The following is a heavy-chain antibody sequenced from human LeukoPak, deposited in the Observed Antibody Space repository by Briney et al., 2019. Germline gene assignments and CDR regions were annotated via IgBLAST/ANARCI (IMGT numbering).Heavy chain of an antibody. J-gene: IGHJ4*02. D-gene: IGHD3-10*01. CDR3: AIGYGSGIDY. CDR1: GFTFEDYA. Sequence: PGRSLRLSCAASGFTFEDYAMHWVRQTPGKGLEWVSGVSWNSGSIGYADSVKGRFTISRDNAKNSLYLQMNSLRAEDTALYYCAIGYGSGIDYWGQGTLVTVSS. V-gene: IGHV3-9*01. CDR2: VSWNSGSI.